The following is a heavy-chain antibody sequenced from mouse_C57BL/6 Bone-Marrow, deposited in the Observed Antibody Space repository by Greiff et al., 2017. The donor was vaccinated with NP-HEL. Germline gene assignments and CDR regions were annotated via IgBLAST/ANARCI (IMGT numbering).Heavy chain of an antibody. V-gene: IGHV1-81*01. CDR1: GYTFTSYG. CDR2: IYPRSGNT. D-gene: IGHD4-1*01. J-gene: IGHJ3*01. Sequence: QVHVKQSGAELARPGASVKLSCKASGYTFTSYGISWVKQRTGQGLEWIGEIYPRSGNTYYNEKFKGKATLTADKSSSTAYMELRSLTSEDSAVYFCARGGNWDFAYWGQGTLVTVSA. CDR3: ARGGNWDFAY.